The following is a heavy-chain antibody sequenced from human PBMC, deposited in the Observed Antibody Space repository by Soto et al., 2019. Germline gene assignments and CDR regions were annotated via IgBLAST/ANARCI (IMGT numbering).Heavy chain of an antibody. J-gene: IGHJ4*02. D-gene: IGHD4-4*01. CDR3: VKERRDDYKYYFES. V-gene: IGHV4-59*01. CDR2: IFDRGSTSNKFDSGSS. CDR1: GASITGFY. Sequence: SSETLSLTCSVSGASITGFYWSWIRQPPGKGLEWIGYIFDRGSTSNKFDSGSSNYNPSLRSRVTMSVDTSKNQFSLKVTSVTAADTAVYYCVKERRDDYKYYFESWGQGILVTVSS.